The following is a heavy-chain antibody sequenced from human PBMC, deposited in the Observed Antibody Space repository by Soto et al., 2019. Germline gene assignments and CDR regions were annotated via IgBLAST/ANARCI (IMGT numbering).Heavy chain of an antibody. D-gene: IGHD3-3*01. CDR3: SRQASDFWSGKPQYYMDV. Sequence: EVQLVESGGGLVQPGGSLKLSCAASGFTFSGSAMHWVRQASGKGLEWVGRIRSKPNNYATAYGASVKGRFTISRDESKNTAYLQMNSPNIEDRAVYYCSRQASDFWSGKPQYYMDVWGKGTTVTVSS. CDR1: GFTFSGSA. CDR2: IRSKPNNYAT. J-gene: IGHJ6*03. V-gene: IGHV3-73*01.